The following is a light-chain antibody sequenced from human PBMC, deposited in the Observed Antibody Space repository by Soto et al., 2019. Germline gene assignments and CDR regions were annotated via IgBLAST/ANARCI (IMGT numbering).Light chain of an antibody. CDR1: SSDVGGYNY. V-gene: IGLV2-14*01. CDR3: SSYTSSSILVV. J-gene: IGLJ2*01. CDR2: DVS. Sequence: QSVLTQPASVSGSPGQSITISCTGTSSDVGGYNYVSWYQQHPGKAPKLMIYDVSNRPSGVSNRFSGSKSGNTASLTISGLQAKDEADYYCSSYTSSSILVVFGGGTKLTVL.